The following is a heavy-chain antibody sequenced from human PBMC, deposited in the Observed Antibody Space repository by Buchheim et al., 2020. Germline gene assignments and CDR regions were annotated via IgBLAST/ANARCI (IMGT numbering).Heavy chain of an antibody. V-gene: IGHV4-31*03. CDR2: IYYSGST. CDR3: ARTYSRHQLLFVGSNWFDP. Sequence: QVQLQESGPGLVKPSQTLSLTCTVSGGSISSGGYYWSWIRQHPGKGLEWIGYIYYSGSTNYNPSLKSRVTISVDTSKNQFSLKLSSVTAADTAVYYCARTYSRHQLLFVGSNWFDPWGQGTL. J-gene: IGHJ5*02. CDR1: GGSISSGGYY. D-gene: IGHD2-2*01.